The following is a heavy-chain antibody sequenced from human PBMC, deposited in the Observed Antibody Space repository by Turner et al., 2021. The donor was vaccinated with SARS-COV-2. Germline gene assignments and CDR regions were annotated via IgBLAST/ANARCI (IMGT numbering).Heavy chain of an antibody. CDR2: ISPGDSTT. D-gene: IGHD6-19*01. V-gene: IGHV5-51*03. Sequence: EVQLVQSGAEVKKPGASLKIPCKGSAYSFTNYWIGWVRQKPGEGLEWRGIISPGDSTTLYSPSLQGQVTISADKAVTTVYLQWSSLKASDTAMYYCVKRQNDVRVAGPWFDPWGQGTLVTVSS. CDR3: VKRQNDVRVAGPWFDP. CDR1: AYSFTNYW. J-gene: IGHJ5*02.